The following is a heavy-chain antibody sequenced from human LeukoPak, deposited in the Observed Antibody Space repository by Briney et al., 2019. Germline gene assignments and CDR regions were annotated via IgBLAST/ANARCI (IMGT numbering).Heavy chain of an antibody. CDR2: ISSSSSYI. V-gene: IGHV3-21*01. CDR1: GFTFSSYS. CDR3: WSSGPSSRAHDAFDI. J-gene: IGHJ3*02. Sequence: GGSLRLSCAASGFTFSSYSMNWVRQAPGKGLEWASSISSSSSYIYYADSVKGRFTISRDNAKNSLYLQMNSLRAEDTAVYYCWSSGPSSRAHDAFDIWGQGTMVTVSS. D-gene: IGHD3-10*01.